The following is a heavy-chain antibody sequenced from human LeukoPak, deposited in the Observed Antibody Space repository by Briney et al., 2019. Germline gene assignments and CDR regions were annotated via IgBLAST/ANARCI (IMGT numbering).Heavy chain of an antibody. CDR1: GFTFSSYG. CDR3: ARDLARGGIAAAD. D-gene: IGHD6-13*01. J-gene: IGHJ4*02. Sequence: PGGSLRLSCAASGFTFSSYGMHWVRQAPGKGLEWVAVIWYDGSNKYYADSVKGRFTISRDNSKNTPYLQMNSLRAEDTAVYYCARDLARGGIAAADWGQGTLVTVSS. CDR2: IWYDGSNK. V-gene: IGHV3-33*01.